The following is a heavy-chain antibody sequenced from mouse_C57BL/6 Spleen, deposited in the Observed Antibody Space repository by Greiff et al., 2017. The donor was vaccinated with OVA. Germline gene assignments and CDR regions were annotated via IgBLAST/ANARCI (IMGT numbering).Heavy chain of an antibody. CDR3: ARGGPGMDY. CDR2: IYPGGGYT. V-gene: IGHV1-63*01. J-gene: IGHJ4*01. CDR1: GYTFTNYW. Sequence: VKLMESGAELVRPGTSVKMSCKASGYTFTNYWIGWAKQRPGHGLEWIGDIYPGGGYTNYNEKFKGKATLTADKSSSTAYMQFSSLTSEDSAIYYCARGGPGMDYWGQGTSVTVSS.